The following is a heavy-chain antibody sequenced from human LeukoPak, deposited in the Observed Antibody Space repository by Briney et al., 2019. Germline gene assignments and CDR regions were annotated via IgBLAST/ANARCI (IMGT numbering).Heavy chain of an antibody. CDR1: GFTFSSYG. CDR3: AKDVSPSGSYQAIDY. Sequence: GGSLRLSCAASGFTFSSYGMHWVRQAPGKGLEWVAFIRYDASNKYYVDSVQGRFTISRDKSKNTLDLQMNSLRPEDTAVYYCAKDVSPSGSYQAIDYWGQGTLVTVSS. J-gene: IGHJ4*02. D-gene: IGHD1-26*01. V-gene: IGHV3-30*02. CDR2: IRYDASNK.